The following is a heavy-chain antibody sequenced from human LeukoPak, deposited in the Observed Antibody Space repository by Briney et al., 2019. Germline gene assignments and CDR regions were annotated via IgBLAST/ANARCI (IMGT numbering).Heavy chain of an antibody. CDR2: ISYDGSNK. J-gene: IGHJ4*02. CDR3: ARDHYGFWSGFFY. Sequence: GRSLRLSCAASGFTFSTYAMHWVRQAPGKGLEWVAVISYDGSNKYYADSVKGRFTISRDNSKSTLSLQMNSLRAEDTAVYYCARDHYGFWSGFFYWGQGTLVTVSS. CDR1: GFTFSTYA. V-gene: IGHV3-30*04. D-gene: IGHD3-3*01.